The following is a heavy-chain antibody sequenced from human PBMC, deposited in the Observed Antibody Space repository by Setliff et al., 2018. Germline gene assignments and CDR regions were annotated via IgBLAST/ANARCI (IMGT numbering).Heavy chain of an antibody. V-gene: IGHV1-18*01. CDR2: ISTYNGDT. CDR3: ASLGTHGDLRLYD. Sequence: GASVKVSCKASGYTFTSYDFSWVRQAPGQGLEWMGWISTYNGDTNYAQKLQGRVTMTTDTSTSTAYMELRSLRSDDTAVYYCASLGTHGDLRLYDRGQGTLVTVSS. D-gene: IGHD4-17*01. CDR1: GYTFTSYD. J-gene: IGHJ4*02.